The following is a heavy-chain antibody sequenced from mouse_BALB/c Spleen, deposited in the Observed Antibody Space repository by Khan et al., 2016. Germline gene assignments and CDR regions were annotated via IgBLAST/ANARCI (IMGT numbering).Heavy chain of an antibody. CDR2: ISYDGSN. D-gene: IGHD2-3*01. CDR1: GYSITSGYY. CDR3: AVYDGYYGLFDY. J-gene: IGHJ2*01. Sequence: LKESGPGLVKPSQSLSLTCSVTGYSITSGYYWNWIRQFPGNKLEWMGYISYDGSNNYNPSLKNRFSITRDTSKNQFFLKLNSVTTEDTATYYCAVYDGYYGLFDYWGQGTTLTVSS. V-gene: IGHV3-6*02.